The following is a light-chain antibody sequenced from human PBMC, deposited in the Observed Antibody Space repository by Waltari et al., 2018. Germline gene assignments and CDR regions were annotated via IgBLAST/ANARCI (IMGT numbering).Light chain of an antibody. CDR3: ASYSGRNTVGV. Sequence: QSVLTQPASVSGSPGQSITISCTGSSTDIGGYKYVSWYQQNPGKPPKLIIYYVTNRPSGISYRFSGSKSGNTASLTISGRQAEDEADYYCASYSGRNTVGVFGGGTRLAVL. CDR1: STDIGGYKY. J-gene: IGLJ2*01. V-gene: IGLV2-14*01. CDR2: YVT.